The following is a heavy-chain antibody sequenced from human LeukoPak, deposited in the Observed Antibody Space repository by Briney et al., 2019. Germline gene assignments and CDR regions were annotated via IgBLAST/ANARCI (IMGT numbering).Heavy chain of an antibody. CDR1: GGSFSGYY. J-gene: IGHJ4*02. V-gene: IGHV3-11*04. CDR2: ISSSSSTI. Sequence: LSLTCAVYGGSFSGYYWSWIRQPPGKGLEWVSYISSSSSTIYYADSVKGRFTISRDNAKNSLYLQMNSLRAEDTAVYYCARDPGRYDSSGYYRYWGQGTLVSVSS. CDR3: ARDPGRYDSSGYYRY. D-gene: IGHD3-22*01.